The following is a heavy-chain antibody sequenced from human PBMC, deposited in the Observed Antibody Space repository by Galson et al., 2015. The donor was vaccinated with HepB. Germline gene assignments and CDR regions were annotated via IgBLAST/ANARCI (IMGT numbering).Heavy chain of an antibody. D-gene: IGHD5-12*01. CDR3: AKAPGYTTYSTFDY. CDR2: ISGSVVST. J-gene: IGHJ4*02. V-gene: IGHV3-23*01. Sequence: SLRLSCAASGFTFSSYAMSWVRQAPGKGLEWVSTISGSVVSTYYADSVKGRFTISRDNSKNTLYLQMNSLRAEDTAAYYCAKAPGYTTYSTFDYWGQGTLVTVSS. CDR1: GFTFSSYA.